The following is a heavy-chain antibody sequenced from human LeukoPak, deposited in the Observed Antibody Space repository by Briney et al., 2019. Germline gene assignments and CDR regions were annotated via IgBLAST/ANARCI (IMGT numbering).Heavy chain of an antibody. J-gene: IGHJ4*02. V-gene: IGHV3-21*01. Sequence: GGSLRLSCAASGFTFSSYSMNWVRQAPGKGLEWVSSISSSSSYIYYADSVKGRFTISRDNAKNSLYLQMNSLRAEDTAVYYCARDHRYDYVWGSYRDYYFDYWGQGTLATVSS. CDR2: ISSSSSYI. CDR3: ARDHRYDYVWGSYRDYYFDY. D-gene: IGHD3-16*02. CDR1: GFTFSSYS.